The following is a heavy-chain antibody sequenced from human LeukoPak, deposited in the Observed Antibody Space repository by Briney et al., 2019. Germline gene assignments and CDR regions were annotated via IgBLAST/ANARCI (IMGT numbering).Heavy chain of an antibody. J-gene: IGHJ6*02. D-gene: IGHD3-10*01. CDR2: IYTSGST. V-gene: IGHV4-4*07. Sequence: SETLSLTCTVSGGSISNYYWSWIRQPAGEGLEWIGRIYTSGSTTYSPSLKSRVTMSVDTSKNQFSLQLSSVTAADTAVYYCARQYFGSGKYYYAMDVWGQGTTVTVPS. CDR1: GGSISNYY. CDR3: ARQYFGSGKYYYAMDV.